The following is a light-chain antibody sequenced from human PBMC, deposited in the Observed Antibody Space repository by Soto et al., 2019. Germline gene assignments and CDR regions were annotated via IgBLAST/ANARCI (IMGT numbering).Light chain of an antibody. CDR3: LQESKYPLT. Sequence: IQMTQSPSSLSASVGDRVTITCRASQGVRDDVGWYPQKPGKAPKRLIYSASTLQSGVPSRFSGSRSGTDFTLTISCLPPEAFATYYCLQESKYPLTFGGGTKLEIK. CDR2: SAS. V-gene: IGKV1-6*01. J-gene: IGKJ4*01. CDR1: QGVRDD.